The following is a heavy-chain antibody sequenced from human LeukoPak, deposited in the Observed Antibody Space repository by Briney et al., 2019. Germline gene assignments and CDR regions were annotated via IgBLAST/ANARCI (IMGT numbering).Heavy chain of an antibody. CDR2: IHHSGST. D-gene: IGHD1-26*01. J-gene: IGHJ4*02. CDR1: GGSISSGGYY. CDR3: ASPNIVGANSFDY. Sequence: SQTLSLTCTVSGGSISSGGYYWSWIRQPPGKGLEWIGFIHHSGSTYYNPSLKSRVTISVDTSKNQFSLKLSSVTAADTAVYYCASPNIVGANSFDYWGQGTLVTVSS. V-gene: IGHV4-30-4*08.